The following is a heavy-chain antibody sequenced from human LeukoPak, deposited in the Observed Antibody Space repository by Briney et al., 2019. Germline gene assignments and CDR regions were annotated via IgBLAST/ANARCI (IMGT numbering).Heavy chain of an antibody. J-gene: IGHJ3*02. D-gene: IGHD5-18*01. CDR1: GFTFSSYA. CDR2: ISGSGGST. CDR3: ARGAVYSYGYLGDDAFDI. Sequence: GGSLRLSCAASGFTFSSYAMSWVRQAPGKGLEWVSTISGSGGSTYYADSVKGRFTMSRDNSKNTLYLQMNSLRAEDTAVYYCARGAVYSYGYLGDDAFDIWGQGTMVTVSS. V-gene: IGHV3-23*01.